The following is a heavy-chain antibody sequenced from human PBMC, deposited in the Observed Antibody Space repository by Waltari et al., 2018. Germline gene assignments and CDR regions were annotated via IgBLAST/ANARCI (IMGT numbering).Heavy chain of an antibody. CDR1: GFTFSSYW. Sequence: EVQLVESGGGLVQPGGSLRLSCAASGFTFSSYWMSWVRQAPGKGLEWVANIKQDGSEKYYVDSVKGRFTISRDNAKNSLYLQMNSLRAEDTAVYYCASYIVGAEKYYFDYWGQGTLVTVSS. J-gene: IGHJ4*02. V-gene: IGHV3-7*01. D-gene: IGHD1-26*01. CDR2: IKQDGSEK. CDR3: ASYIVGAEKYYFDY.